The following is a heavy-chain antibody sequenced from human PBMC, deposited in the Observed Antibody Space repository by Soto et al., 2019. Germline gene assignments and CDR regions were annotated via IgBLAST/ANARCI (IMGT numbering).Heavy chain of an antibody. V-gene: IGHV3-33*01. D-gene: IGHD2-8*01. Sequence: QVQLVESGGGLVQPGRSLRLSCVASGFTFSTYAMHWVRQAPGKGLEWVAVIYYDGSNKYYSDSVKGRFTISRDNSKNTLYIQMNSLRAEDTAVYDCARPYCTNGVCYYYFDHWGQGTLVTVSS. CDR3: ARPYCTNGVCYYYFDH. CDR1: GFTFSTYA. CDR2: IYYDGSNK. J-gene: IGHJ4*02.